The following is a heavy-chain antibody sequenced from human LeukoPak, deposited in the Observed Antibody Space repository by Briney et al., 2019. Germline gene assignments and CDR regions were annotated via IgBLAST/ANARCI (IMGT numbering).Heavy chain of an antibody. Sequence: ASVKVSFKASGYTFTSYGISWVRQAPGQGLEWMGWISAYNGNTNYAQKLQGRVTMTTDTSTSTAYMELRSLRSDDTAVYYCARDSEDFWSGYGEYYFDYWGQGTLVTVSS. CDR3: ARDSEDFWSGYGEYYFDY. D-gene: IGHD3-3*01. J-gene: IGHJ4*02. CDR1: GYTFTSYG. CDR2: ISAYNGNT. V-gene: IGHV1-18*01.